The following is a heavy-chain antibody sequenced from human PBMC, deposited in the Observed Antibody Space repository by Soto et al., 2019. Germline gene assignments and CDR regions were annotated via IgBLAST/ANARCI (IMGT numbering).Heavy chain of an antibody. CDR2: IYYSGST. V-gene: IGHV4-59*01. Sequence: PSETLSLTCTVSGGSISSYYWSWIRQPPGKGLEWIGYIYYSGSTNYNPSLKSRATISVDTSKNQFSLKLSSVTAADTAVYYCARDVPTYGDYGHWFDPWGQGTLVTVSS. D-gene: IGHD4-17*01. CDR3: ARDVPTYGDYGHWFDP. J-gene: IGHJ5*02. CDR1: GGSISSYY.